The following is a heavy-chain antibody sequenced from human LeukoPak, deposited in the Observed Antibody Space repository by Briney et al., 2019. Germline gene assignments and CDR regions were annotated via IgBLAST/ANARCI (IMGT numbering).Heavy chain of an antibody. CDR2: ISSSGSAK. CDR1: GFTFSSYA. V-gene: IGHV3-48*02. D-gene: IGHD2-2*03. Sequence: GGSLRLSCAASGFTFSSYAMSWVRQAPGKGLEWVSHISSSGSAKYYADSVKGRFTISRDNAKNSLYLQMNSLRDEDTAVFYCASGSGHWGQGTLVTVSS. CDR3: ASGSGH. J-gene: IGHJ4*02.